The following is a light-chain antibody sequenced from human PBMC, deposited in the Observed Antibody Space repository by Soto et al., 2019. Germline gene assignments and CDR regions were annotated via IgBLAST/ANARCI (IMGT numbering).Light chain of an antibody. J-gene: IGKJ1*01. CDR2: DAS. V-gene: IGKV1-5*01. CDR1: QTIRRW. CDR3: QHYNSDPWT. Sequence: DIEMTQSPSTLSASVGDRLTITCRASQTIRRWLAWYQQRPGKAPKVLIYDASTLENWVPARFSGSGSETEFTLTISSLQPEDSATYYCQHYNSDPWTFGQGTKVEIK.